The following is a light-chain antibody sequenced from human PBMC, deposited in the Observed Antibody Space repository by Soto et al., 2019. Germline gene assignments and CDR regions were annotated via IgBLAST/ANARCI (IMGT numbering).Light chain of an antibody. CDR3: QQYDSFIFT. Sequence: EIVLTQSPGTLSLSPGERATLSCRASQSVTSSYLAWYQQKPGQAPRLLIYGASRRATGIPDRFSGGGSGTDFTLTISRQEPEDFAVYYCQQYDSFIFTFGPGTKVDIK. V-gene: IGKV3-20*01. CDR2: GAS. CDR1: QSVTSSY. J-gene: IGKJ3*01.